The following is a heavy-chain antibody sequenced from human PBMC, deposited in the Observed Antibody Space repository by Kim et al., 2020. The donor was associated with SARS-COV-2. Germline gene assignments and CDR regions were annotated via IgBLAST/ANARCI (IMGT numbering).Heavy chain of an antibody. Sequence: SETLSLTCTVSGYSISSGYYWGWIRQPPGKGLEWIGSIYHSGSTNYNPSLKSRVTISVDTSKNQYSLKLSSVTAADPAVYDCARGGGFGELIYYYYGMDGWGQGTTVTVSS. V-gene: IGHV4-38-2*02. CDR3: ARGGGFGELIYYYYGMDG. CDR1: GYSISSGYY. J-gene: IGHJ6*02. D-gene: IGHD3-10*01. CDR2: IYHSGST.